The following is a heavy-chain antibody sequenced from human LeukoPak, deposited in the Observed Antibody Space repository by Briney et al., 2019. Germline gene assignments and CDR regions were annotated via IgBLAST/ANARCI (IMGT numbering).Heavy chain of an antibody. J-gene: IGHJ3*02. CDR2: IRYDGSNK. Sequence: GGSLRLSCAASGLTFSSYSMNWVRQAPGKGLEWVAFIRYDGSNKYYADSVKGRFTISRDNSKNTLYLQMNSLRAEDTAVYYCAKDYVGPFNDAFDIWGQGTMVTVSS. V-gene: IGHV3-30*02. CDR3: AKDYVGPFNDAFDI. D-gene: IGHD3-16*01. CDR1: GLTFSSYS.